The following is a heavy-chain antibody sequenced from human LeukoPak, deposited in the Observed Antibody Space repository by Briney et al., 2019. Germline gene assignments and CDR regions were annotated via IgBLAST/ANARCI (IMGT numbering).Heavy chain of an antibody. Sequence: GGSLRLSCAASGFTFSSYEMNWVRQAPGKGLEWVSYISSSGSTIYYADSVKGRFTISRDNAKNSLYLQMNSLRAEDTAVYYCARLVGATRGGWFDPWGQGTLVTVSS. V-gene: IGHV3-48*03. J-gene: IGHJ5*02. CDR2: ISSSGSTI. D-gene: IGHD1-26*01. CDR1: GFTFSSYE. CDR3: ARLVGATRGGWFDP.